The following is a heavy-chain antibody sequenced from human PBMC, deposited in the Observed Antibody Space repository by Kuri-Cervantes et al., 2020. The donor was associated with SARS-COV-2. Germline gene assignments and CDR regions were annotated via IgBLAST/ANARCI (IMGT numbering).Heavy chain of an antibody. V-gene: IGHV1-46*01. CDR2: INPSGGST. Sequence: ASVKVSCKASGYTFPSYYMHWVRQAPGQGLEWMGIINPSGGSTSYAQKFQGRVTMTRDTSTSTVYMELSSLRSEDTAVYYCARGDCSSTSCLIYDGYGMDVWGQGTTVTVSS. D-gene: IGHD2-2*01. CDR3: ARGDCSSTSCLIYDGYGMDV. J-gene: IGHJ6*02. CDR1: GYTFPSYY.